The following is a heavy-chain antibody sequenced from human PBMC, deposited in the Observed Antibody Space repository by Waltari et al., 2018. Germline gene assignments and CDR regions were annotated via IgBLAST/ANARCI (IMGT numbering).Heavy chain of an antibody. D-gene: IGHD4-17*01. Sequence: QVQLQESGPGLVKPSETLSLTCTVSGYSISSGYYWGWIRQPPGKGLEWNGSIYHSGRTLCHPSLKSRVTSSVDTSENQISLQLSSVTAADTAVYYCARDGWDRDYPYYFDYWGQGTLVTVSS. J-gene: IGHJ4*02. V-gene: IGHV4-38-2*02. CDR1: GYSISSGYY. CDR3: ARDGWDRDYPYYFDY. CDR2: IYHSGRT.